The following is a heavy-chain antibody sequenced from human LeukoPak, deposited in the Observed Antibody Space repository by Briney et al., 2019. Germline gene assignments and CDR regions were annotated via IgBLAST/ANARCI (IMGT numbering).Heavy chain of an antibody. V-gene: IGHV4-4*07. D-gene: IGHD3-10*01. CDR3: ARDALTTNTHYYGSGGY. CDR1: GGSISSYY. J-gene: IGHJ4*02. CDR2: IYTSGST. Sequence: SETLSLTCTASGGSISSYYWSWIRQPAGKGLEWIGRIYTSGSTNYNPSLKSRVTMSVDTSKNQFSLKLSSVTAADTAVYYCARDALTTNTHYYGSGGYWGQGTLVTVSS.